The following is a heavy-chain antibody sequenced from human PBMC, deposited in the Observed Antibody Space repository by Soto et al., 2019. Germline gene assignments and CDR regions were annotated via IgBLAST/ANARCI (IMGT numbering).Heavy chain of an antibody. Sequence: GGSLRLSCAASGFTFSSYAMSWVRQAPGKGLEWVSAISGSGGSTYYADSVKGRFTISRDNSKNTLYLQMNSLRAEDTAVYYCAAELQYFDWFYWNAFYIWGQGTMVTGSS. CDR3: AAELQYFDWFYWNAFYI. J-gene: IGHJ3*02. V-gene: IGHV3-23*01. D-gene: IGHD3-9*01. CDR1: GFTFSSYA. CDR2: ISGSGGST.